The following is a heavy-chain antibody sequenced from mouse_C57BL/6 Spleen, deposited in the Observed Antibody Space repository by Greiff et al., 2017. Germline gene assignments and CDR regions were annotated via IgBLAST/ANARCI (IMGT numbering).Heavy chain of an antibody. CDR2: IDPETGAT. CDR3: TRCGYYVDYAMDY. Sequence: QVQLKESGAELVRPGASVTLSCKASGYTFTDYEMHWVKQTPVHGLEWIGAIDPETGATAYNQKFKGKAILTADKSSSTAYMELRSLTSEDSAVYYCTRCGYYVDYAMDYWGQGTSVTVSS. J-gene: IGHJ4*01. CDR1: GYTFTDYE. V-gene: IGHV1-15*01. D-gene: IGHD2-3*01.